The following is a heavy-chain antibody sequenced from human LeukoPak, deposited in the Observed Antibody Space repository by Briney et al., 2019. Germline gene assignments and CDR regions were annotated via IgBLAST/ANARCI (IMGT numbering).Heavy chain of an antibody. Sequence: GRSLRLSCAASGFTFSSYAMHWVRQAPGKGLEWVAVISYDGSNKYYADSVKGRFTISRDNSKNTLYLQMNSLRAADTAVYYCARDLRFSSAWYDWYFDLWGRGTLVTVSS. CDR1: GFTFSSYA. CDR2: ISYDGSNK. CDR3: ARDLRFSSAWYDWYFDL. J-gene: IGHJ2*01. D-gene: IGHD6-19*01. V-gene: IGHV3-30-3*01.